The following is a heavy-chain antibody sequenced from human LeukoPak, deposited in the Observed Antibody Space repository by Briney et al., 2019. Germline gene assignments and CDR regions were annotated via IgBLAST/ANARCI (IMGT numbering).Heavy chain of an antibody. D-gene: IGHD4-23*01. V-gene: IGHV3-23*01. CDR1: GFTFSSCA. CDR3: AKDVVTQYRYFDL. Sequence: PSGGSLRLSCAASGFTFSSCAISWVRQAPGKGLEWVSSISGSGGDTYYADSVKGRFTISRDNSKNTLYLQVNSLRAEDTAIYYCAKDVVTQYRYFDLWGRGTLVTVSS. J-gene: IGHJ2*01. CDR2: ISGSGGDT.